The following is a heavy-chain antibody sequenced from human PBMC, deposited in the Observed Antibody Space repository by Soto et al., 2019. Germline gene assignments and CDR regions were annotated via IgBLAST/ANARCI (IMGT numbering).Heavy chain of an antibody. V-gene: IGHV4-30-4*01. CDR1: GGSISSGDYY. J-gene: IGHJ5*02. D-gene: IGHD2-8*01. CDR2: IYDSGST. CDR3: ARDNGVGP. Sequence: QVQLQESGPGLVKPSQILSLTCTVSGGSISSGDYYWSWIRQPPGKGLEWIGYIYDSGSTYYNSSLKSRINITLDTSKNQFSLKLTSVTAADTAVYYCARDNGVGPWGQGILVTVSS.